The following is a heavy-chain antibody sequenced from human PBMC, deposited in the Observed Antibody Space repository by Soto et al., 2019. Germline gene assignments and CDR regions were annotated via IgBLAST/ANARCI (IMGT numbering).Heavy chain of an antibody. D-gene: IGHD4-17*01. J-gene: IGHJ6*03. Sequence: EVQLVESGGGLVKPGGSLRLSCAASGFTFSSYSMNWVRQAPGKGLEWVSPISSSSSDIYSADSVKGGFTIARHNAKNSRYMQMNSLRAEDTAVYYCSRGYYGEQLYYYDYMDVWGKGTPVTVSS. CDR3: SRGYYGEQLYYYDYMDV. CDR1: GFTFSSYS. V-gene: IGHV3-21*01. CDR2: ISSSSSDI.